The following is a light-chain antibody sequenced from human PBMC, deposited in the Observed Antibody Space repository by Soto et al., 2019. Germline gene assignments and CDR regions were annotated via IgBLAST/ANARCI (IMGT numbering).Light chain of an antibody. CDR3: AAWDDTLSNYV. J-gene: IGLJ1*01. CDR2: SNN. Sequence: SVLTQPPSASGTPGQRVTISCSGSNSNVGRNVVNWYQQFPGAVPKLLIYSNNQRPSGIPERFSASKPGTSASLAITGLQSEDEADYYCAAWDDTLSNYVFGTGTKV. CDR1: NSNVGRNV. V-gene: IGLV1-44*01.